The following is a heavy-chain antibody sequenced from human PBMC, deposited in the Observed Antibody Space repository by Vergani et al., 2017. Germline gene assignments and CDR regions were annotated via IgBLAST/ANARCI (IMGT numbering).Heavy chain of an antibody. CDR2: ISWNSGSI. CDR3: AKDRGGWNDGAFDI. CDR1: GFTFDDYA. V-gene: IGHV3-9*01. J-gene: IGHJ3*02. Sequence: EVQLVESGGGLVQPGRSLRLSCAASGFTFDDYAMHWVRQAPGKGLEWVSGISWNSGSIGYADSVKGRFTISRDNAKNSLYLQMNSLRAEDTALYYCAKDRGGWNDGAFDIWGQGTMVTVSS. D-gene: IGHD1-1*01.